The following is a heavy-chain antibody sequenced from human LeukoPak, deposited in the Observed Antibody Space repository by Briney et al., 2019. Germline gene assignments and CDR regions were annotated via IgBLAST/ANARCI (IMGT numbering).Heavy chain of an antibody. CDR1: GGSISSGGYS. Sequence: PSQTLPLTCAVSGGSISSGGYSWSWIRQPPGKGLEWIGYIYHSGSTYYNPSLKSRVTISVDRSKNQFSLKLSSVTAADTAVYYCAREVRDRAFDIWGQGTMVTVSS. CDR2: IYHSGST. D-gene: IGHD2-15*01. V-gene: IGHV4-30-2*01. J-gene: IGHJ3*02. CDR3: AREVRDRAFDI.